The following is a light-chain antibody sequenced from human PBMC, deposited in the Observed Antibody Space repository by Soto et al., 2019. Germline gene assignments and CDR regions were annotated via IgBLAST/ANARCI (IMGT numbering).Light chain of an antibody. CDR2: GAS. J-gene: IGKJ5*01. Sequence: IVMTQSPSTLSVSPGERATLSCRASQSVSNNLAWYQQRPGQAPSLLIYGASNRATGISARFSGSGSGTDFTLTISSLEPEDFAVYYCQQRSKWPPEVTFGQGTRLEIK. CDR3: QQRSKWPPEVT. V-gene: IGKV3-11*01. CDR1: QSVSNN.